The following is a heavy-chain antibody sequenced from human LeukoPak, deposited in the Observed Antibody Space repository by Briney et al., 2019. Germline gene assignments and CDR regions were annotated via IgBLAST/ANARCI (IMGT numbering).Heavy chain of an antibody. CDR2: INWNGGST. CDR1: GFTFDDYG. CDR3: AKDVRGWVLYYFDY. V-gene: IGHV3-20*04. Sequence: GGSLRLSCAASGFTFDDYGMSWVRQAPGKGLEWVSGINWNGGSTGYADSVKGRFTISRDNAKNSLYLQMNSLRAEDTAVYYCAKDVRGWVLYYFDYWGQGTLVTVSS. D-gene: IGHD6-19*01. J-gene: IGHJ4*02.